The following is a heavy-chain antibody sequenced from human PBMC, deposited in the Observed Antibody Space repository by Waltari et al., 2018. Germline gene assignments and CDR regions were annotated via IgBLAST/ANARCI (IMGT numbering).Heavy chain of an antibody. Sequence: EVQLVESGGGLVQPGGSLRLSCAASGFTFSSYAMSWVRQAPGKGLEWVSAISGSGGSTYYADSVKGRFTISRDSSKNTLSLQINSLRAEDTAVYYCAKEVGVQGSRSYFDYWGQGTLVTVSS. V-gene: IGHV3-23*04. CDR2: ISGSGGST. D-gene: IGHD3-10*01. CDR3: AKEVGVQGSRSYFDY. J-gene: IGHJ4*02. CDR1: GFTFSSYA.